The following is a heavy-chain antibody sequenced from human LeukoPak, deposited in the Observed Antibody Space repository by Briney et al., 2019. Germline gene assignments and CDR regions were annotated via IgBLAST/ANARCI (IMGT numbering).Heavy chain of an antibody. CDR2: XXXXVNGGXT. CDR1: GITFSDTW. Sequence: GGSLRLSCAASGITFSDTWMSXXRXAPGKGLEXXXXXXXXVNGGXTDYAAPXXXRFXVXRDDSKDMVFLQMNSLETEDTAVYYCTTHYRPGSHYNIFDYWGQGTLVTVSS. CDR3: TTHYRPGSHYNIFDY. V-gene: IGHV3-15*01. D-gene: IGHD3-10*01. J-gene: IGHJ4*02.